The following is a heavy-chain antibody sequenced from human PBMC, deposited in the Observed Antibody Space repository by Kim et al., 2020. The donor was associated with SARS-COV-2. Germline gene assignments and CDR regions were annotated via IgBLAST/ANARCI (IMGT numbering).Heavy chain of an antibody. V-gene: IGHV1-18*01. D-gene: IGHD2-15*01. Sequence: ASVKVSCKASGYTFTSYGISWVRQAPGQGLEWMGWISAYNGNTNYAQKLQGRVTMTTDTSTSTAYMELRSLRSDDTAVYYCARNHGSGGSCYYYYYGMDVWGQGTTVTVSS. CDR2: ISAYNGNT. CDR3: ARNHGSGGSCYYYYYGMDV. J-gene: IGHJ6*02. CDR1: GYTFTSYG.